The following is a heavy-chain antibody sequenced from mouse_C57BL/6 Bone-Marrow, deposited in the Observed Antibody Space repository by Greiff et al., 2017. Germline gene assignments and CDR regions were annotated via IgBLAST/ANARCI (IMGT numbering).Heavy chain of an antibody. CDR1: GFTFTDYY. J-gene: IGHJ2*01. V-gene: IGHV7-3*01. D-gene: IGHD1-1*02. CDR3: ERYSGWFDY. Sequence: EVKVVESGGGLVQPGGSLSLSCAASGFTFTDYYMSWVRQPPGKALEWLGFIRNKANGYSTEYSASVQGRFTISSDNSHSILYLQMNALRAKDSATYNCERYSGWFDYWGQGTTLTVSA. CDR2: IRNKANGYST.